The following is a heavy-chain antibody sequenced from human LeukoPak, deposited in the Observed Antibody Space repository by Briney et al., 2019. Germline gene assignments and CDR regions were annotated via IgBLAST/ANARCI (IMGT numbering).Heavy chain of an antibody. V-gene: IGHV3-23*01. CDR3: AKGDNNILTGYYNSFDS. D-gene: IGHD3-9*01. Sequence: PGGSLRLSCAASGFTFSSYAISWIRQAPGKGLEWVSSISGSAISTYYADSVKGRFTISRDNSRNTLYLQMNSLRAEDTALFYCAKGDNNILTGYYNSFDSWGQGTLVTVSS. CDR1: GFTFSSYA. CDR2: ISGSAIST. J-gene: IGHJ4*02.